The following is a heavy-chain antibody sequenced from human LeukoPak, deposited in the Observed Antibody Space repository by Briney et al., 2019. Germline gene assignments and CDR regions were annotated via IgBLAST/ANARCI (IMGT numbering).Heavy chain of an antibody. CDR1: GYTFTSYG. CDR3: ARVQGGTYYDILRVMKGNYYYYYMDV. CDR2: ISAYNGNT. Sequence: ASVKVSCKASGYTFTSYGISWVRQAPGQGLEWMGWISAYNGNTNYAKKLQGRVTMTTDTSTSTAYMELRSLRSDDTAVYYCARVQGGTYYDILRVMKGNYYYYYMDVWGKGTTVTVSS. V-gene: IGHV1-18*01. D-gene: IGHD3-9*01. J-gene: IGHJ6*03.